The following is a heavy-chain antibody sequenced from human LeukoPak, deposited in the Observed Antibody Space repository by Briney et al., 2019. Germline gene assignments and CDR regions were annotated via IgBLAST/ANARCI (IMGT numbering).Heavy chain of an antibody. CDR3: AKGLWYYYDSSGYVDY. CDR1: GFTLSGYV. V-gene: IGHV3-30*18. D-gene: IGHD3-22*01. J-gene: IGHJ4*02. CDR2: ISYDGSNE. Sequence: PGRSLRLSCAASGFTLSGYVMHGVRQAPGKGLEWVAVISYDGSNEYYADSVKGRFTISRDNSKNTLYLQMNSLRAEDTAVYYCAKGLWYYYDSSGYVDYWGQGTLVTVSS.